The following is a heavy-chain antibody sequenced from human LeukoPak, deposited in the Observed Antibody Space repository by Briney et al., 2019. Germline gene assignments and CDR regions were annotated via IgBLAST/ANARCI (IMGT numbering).Heavy chain of an antibody. CDR2: IYHSGRT. V-gene: IGHV4-38-2*02. J-gene: IGHJ4*02. CDR3: ARHPTKWELRLSLDY. Sequence: SETLSLTCTVSGYSISSGYYWGWIRQPPGKGLEWIGSIYHSGRTFYNPSLKSRVVISVDTSKNQFSLNMNSVTAADTAVYYCARHPTKWELRLSLDYWGQGTLVTVSS. CDR1: GYSISSGYY. D-gene: IGHD1-26*01.